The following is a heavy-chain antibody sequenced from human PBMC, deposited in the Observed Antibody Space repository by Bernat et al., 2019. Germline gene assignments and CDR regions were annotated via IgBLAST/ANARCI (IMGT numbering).Heavy chain of an antibody. CDR2: INVGTGDT. Sequence: QVQLVQSGAEVQKPGASVKVSCKASGYTLTETKIHWVRQAPGQGLEWVGWINVGTGDTKYSQKMQGRLTMTRDTSASTAYIELNGLTSDDTGVYYCARSEDVWGQGTTVTVSS. V-gene: IGHV1-3*01. J-gene: IGHJ6*02. CDR3: ARSEDV. CDR1: GYTLTETK.